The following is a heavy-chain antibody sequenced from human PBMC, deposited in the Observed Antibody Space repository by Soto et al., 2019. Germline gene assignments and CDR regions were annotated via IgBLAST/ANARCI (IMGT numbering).Heavy chain of an antibody. CDR2: MNPNSGNT. V-gene: IGHV1-8*01. CDR1: GYTFTSYD. Sequence: ASVKVSCKASGYTFTSYDINWVRQATGQGLEWMGWMNPNSGNTGYAQKFQGRVTMTRNTSISTAYMELSSLRSEDTAVYYCARAGYDFWSGYHPRPSRHNWFDPWGQGTLVTVSS. CDR3: ARAGYDFWSGYHPRPSRHNWFDP. D-gene: IGHD3-3*01. J-gene: IGHJ5*02.